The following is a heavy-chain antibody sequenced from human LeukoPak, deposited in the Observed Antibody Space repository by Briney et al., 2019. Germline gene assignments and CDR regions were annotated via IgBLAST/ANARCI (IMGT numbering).Heavy chain of an antibody. J-gene: IGHJ4*02. CDR3: ARESSGGFSY. Sequence: ASVKVSCKASGYSFADYYMHWVRQAPGQGLEWMGWIKPNSGDTRSAQKFQGRVIMTRDTSTGTAYMELSRLRSDDTAVYYCARESSGGFSYWGQGTLVTVSS. V-gene: IGHV1-2*02. CDR2: IKPNSGDT. CDR1: GYSFADYY. D-gene: IGHD3-16*02.